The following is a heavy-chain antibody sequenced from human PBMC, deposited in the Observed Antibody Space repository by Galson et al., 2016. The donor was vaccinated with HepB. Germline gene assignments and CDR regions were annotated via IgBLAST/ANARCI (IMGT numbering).Heavy chain of an antibody. CDR1: RDSFNSSSYY. CDR2: IYYSGST. J-gene: IGHJ2*01. CDR3: ARDAGGPYDL. V-gene: IGHV4-39*06. D-gene: IGHD3-16*01. Sequence: SETLSLTCTAPRDSFNSSSYYWGWIRQTPGKGLEWIGSIYYSGSTYYNPSLRSRVTVSLDSSKNQFALKMNSVTAADTAVCYCARDAGGPYDLWGRGTLVTVSS.